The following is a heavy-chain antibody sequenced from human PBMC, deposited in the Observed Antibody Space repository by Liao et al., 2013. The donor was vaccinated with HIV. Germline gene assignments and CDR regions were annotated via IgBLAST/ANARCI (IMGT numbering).Heavy chain of an antibody. J-gene: IGHJ2*01. CDR3: ARDTVAAAGYWYFDL. Sequence: QVQLQESGPGLVKPSQTLSLTCTVSGGSISSGSYYWSWIRQPAGKGLEWIGRIYTSGSTNYNPSLKSRVTISVDTSKNQFSLKLSSVTAADTAVYYCARDTVAAAGYWYFDLWGRGTLVTVSS. CDR2: IYTSGST. D-gene: IGHD6-13*01. CDR1: GGSISSGSYY. V-gene: IGHV4-61*02.